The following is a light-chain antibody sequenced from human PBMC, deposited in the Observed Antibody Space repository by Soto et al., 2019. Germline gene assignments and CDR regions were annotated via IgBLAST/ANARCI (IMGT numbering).Light chain of an antibody. CDR1: QSVVSSY. CDR2: DAS. J-gene: IGKJ1*01. CDR3: YQYDSSPWT. Sequence: EILLTQSPGTLSLSPGERATLSCRASQSVVSSYVAWYQQTPGQAPRLLIYDASSRATGIPDRFSGSGSGTDFTLTISRLEPEDFAVYFCYQYDSSPWTFGQGTKVDIK. V-gene: IGKV3-20*01.